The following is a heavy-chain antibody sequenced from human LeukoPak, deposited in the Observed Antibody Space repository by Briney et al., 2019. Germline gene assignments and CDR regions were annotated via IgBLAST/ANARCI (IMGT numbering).Heavy chain of an antibody. Sequence: ASVKVSCKASGHTFTSYGISWVRQAPGQGLEWMGWISAYNGNTNYAQKLQGRVTMTTDTSTSTAYMELRSPRSDDTAVYYCVRWRVPANWFDPWGQGTLVTVSS. D-gene: IGHD2-2*01. J-gene: IGHJ5*02. CDR1: GHTFTSYG. CDR3: VRWRVPANWFDP. V-gene: IGHV1-18*01. CDR2: ISAYNGNT.